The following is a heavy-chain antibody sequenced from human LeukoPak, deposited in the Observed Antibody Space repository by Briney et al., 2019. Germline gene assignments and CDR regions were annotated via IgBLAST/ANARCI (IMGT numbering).Heavy chain of an antibody. CDR3: ARGFSGCYYDLFDY. Sequence: PGGSLRLSCAASGFTFSSYWMSWVRQAPGKGLEWVANIKQDGSEKYYVDSVKGRFTISRDNAKNSLYLQMNSLRAEDTAVYYCARGFSGCYYDLFDYWGQGTLVTVSS. CDR2: IKQDGSEK. D-gene: IGHD3-22*01. J-gene: IGHJ4*02. V-gene: IGHV3-7*01. CDR1: GFTFSSYW.